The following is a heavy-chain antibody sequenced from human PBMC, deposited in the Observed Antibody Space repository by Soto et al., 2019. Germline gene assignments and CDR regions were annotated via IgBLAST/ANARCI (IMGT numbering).Heavy chain of an antibody. CDR1: GGTFSSYT. Sequence: SVKVSCKASGGTFSSYTISWVRQAHGQGLEWMGRIIPILGIANYAQKFQGRVTITADKSTSTAYMELSSLRSEDTAVYYCAREYYYDSSGKGAFDIWGQGTMVTVS. D-gene: IGHD3-22*01. CDR3: AREYYYDSSGKGAFDI. J-gene: IGHJ3*02. CDR2: IIPILGIA. V-gene: IGHV1-69*04.